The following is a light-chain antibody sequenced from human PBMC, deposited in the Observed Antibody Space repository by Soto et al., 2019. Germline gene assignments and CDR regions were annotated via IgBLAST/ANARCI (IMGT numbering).Light chain of an antibody. Sequence: EIVLTQSPGTLSLSPGERATLSCRASQSVSSSYLAWYQQKPGQAPRLIIYGASSRATGIPDRFSGSGSGTDFTLTISRLEPEDFAVYYCQQYNISPPFTFGQGTKLEIK. J-gene: IGKJ2*01. CDR3: QQYNISPPFT. CDR2: GAS. CDR1: QSVSSSY. V-gene: IGKV3-20*01.